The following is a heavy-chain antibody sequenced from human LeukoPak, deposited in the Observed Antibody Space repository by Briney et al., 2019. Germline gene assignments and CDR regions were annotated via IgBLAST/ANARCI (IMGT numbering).Heavy chain of an antibody. D-gene: IGHD2-15*01. CDR1: GFTFSSYS. Sequence: GGSLRLSCGASGFTFSSYSMNWVRQAPGKGLEWISSISSSSSYIYYADSVKGRFTISRDNAKNSLYLKMNSLSAEDTAVYYSARDHCSGGSCYNTYWGQGTLVTVSS. CDR3: ARDHCSGGSCYNTY. V-gene: IGHV3-21*01. J-gene: IGHJ4*02. CDR2: ISSSSSYI.